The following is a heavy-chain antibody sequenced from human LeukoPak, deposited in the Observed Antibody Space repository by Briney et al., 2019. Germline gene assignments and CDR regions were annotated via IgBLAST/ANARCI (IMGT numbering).Heavy chain of an antibody. V-gene: IGHV3-23*01. Sequence: GGSLRLSCAASGFTFSSYAMSWVRQAPGKGLEWVSAISGSGGTTYFADSVKGRFTISRDNSKNTLFLQMNSLTAEDMAIYHCAQLRGGYYPPVVFASWGQGTMVTVSS. CDR3: AQLRGGYYPPVVFAS. J-gene: IGHJ5*01. CDR2: ISGSGGTT. CDR1: GFTFSSYA. D-gene: IGHD3-3*01.